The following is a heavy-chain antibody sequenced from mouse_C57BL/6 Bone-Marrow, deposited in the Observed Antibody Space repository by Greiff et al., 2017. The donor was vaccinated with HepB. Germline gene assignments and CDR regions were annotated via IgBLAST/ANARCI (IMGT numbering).Heavy chain of an antibody. CDR3: AIITTVVARDY. J-gene: IGHJ2*01. V-gene: IGHV1-64*01. D-gene: IGHD1-1*01. CDR2: IHPNSGST. CDR1: GYTFTSYW. Sequence: QVQLQQPGAELVKPGASVKLSCKASGYTFTSYWMHWVKQRPGQGLEWIGMIHPNSGSTNYNEKFTSKATLTVDKSSSTAYMQLSSLTSEDSAVYYCAIITTVVARDYWGQGTTLTVSS.